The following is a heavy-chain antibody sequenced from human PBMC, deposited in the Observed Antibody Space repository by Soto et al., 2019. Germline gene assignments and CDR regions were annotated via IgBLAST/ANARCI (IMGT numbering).Heavy chain of an antibody. Sequence: QVQLVESGAGVVQPGRSLRLSCAASGFSFSDYGMHWVRQAPGKGLEWVAAIWYDGSHKYHADSVEDRFTISRDNSKNTLYLQMDSLRAEDTAVYYCARGATIERGERDFDYWGQGALVTVSS. CDR1: GFSFSDYG. CDR2: IWYDGSHK. CDR3: ARGATIERGERDFDY. V-gene: IGHV3-33*01. J-gene: IGHJ4*02. D-gene: IGHD4-17*01.